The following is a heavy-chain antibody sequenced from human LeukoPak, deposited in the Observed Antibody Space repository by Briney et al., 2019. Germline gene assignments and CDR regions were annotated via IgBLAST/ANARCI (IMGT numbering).Heavy chain of an antibody. CDR3: ARRRRPLNHMVRGVPDAFDI. Sequence: SVKVSCKASGGTFSSYAISWVRQAPGQGLEWMGGIIPIFGTANYAQKFQGRVTITADKSTSTAYMELSRLRSDDTAVYYCARRRRPLNHMVRGVPDAFDIWGQGTMVTVSS. CDR2: IIPIFGTA. D-gene: IGHD3-10*01. J-gene: IGHJ3*02. V-gene: IGHV1-69*06. CDR1: GGTFSSYA.